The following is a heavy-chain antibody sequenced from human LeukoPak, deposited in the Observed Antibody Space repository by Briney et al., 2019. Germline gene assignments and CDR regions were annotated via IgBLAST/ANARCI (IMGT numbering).Heavy chain of an antibody. J-gene: IGHJ6*03. Sequence: SETLSLTCTVSGGSISSSSYYWGWIRQPPGKGLEWIGSIYYSGSTYYNPSLKSRVTISVDTSKNQFSLKLSSVTAADTAVYYCARGFTSTGYMDVWGKGTTVTVSS. CDR1: GGSISSSSYY. CDR3: ARGFTSTGYMDV. CDR2: IYYSGST. D-gene: IGHD2-8*02. V-gene: IGHV4-39*07.